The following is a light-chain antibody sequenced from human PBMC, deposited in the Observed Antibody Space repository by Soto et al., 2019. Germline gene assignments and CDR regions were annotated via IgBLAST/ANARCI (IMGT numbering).Light chain of an antibody. CDR3: NSYTSSYSWV. CDR2: EVT. Sequence: QSALTQPASVSGSPGQSITISCTGTSSDVGSYNYVSWYQHHPGKAPKLMIYEVTNRPSGVSNRFSGSKSGNTASLTISGLQAEDEADYYCNSYTSSYSWVFGGGTKVTVL. CDR1: SSDVGSYNY. J-gene: IGLJ3*02. V-gene: IGLV2-14*01.